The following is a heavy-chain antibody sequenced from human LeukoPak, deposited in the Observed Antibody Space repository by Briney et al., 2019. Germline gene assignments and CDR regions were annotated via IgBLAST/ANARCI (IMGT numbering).Heavy chain of an antibody. D-gene: IGHD3-10*01. Sequence: GGSLRLSCAASRFTFNTYAMSWVRQAPGKGPEWVSAISGSGGSTYYADSVKGRFSISRDNSNNTLYLHMNTLRAEDTAVYYCARYGSGNYGFLDYWGQGALVTVSS. CDR1: RFTFNTYA. J-gene: IGHJ4*02. CDR2: ISGSGGST. CDR3: ARYGSGNYGFLDY. V-gene: IGHV3-23*01.